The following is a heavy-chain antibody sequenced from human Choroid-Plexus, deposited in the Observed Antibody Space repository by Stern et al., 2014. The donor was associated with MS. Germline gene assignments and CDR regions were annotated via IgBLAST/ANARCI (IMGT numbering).Heavy chain of an antibody. D-gene: IGHD2/OR15-2a*01. CDR3: AKDRQYLTYFFDH. V-gene: IGHV3-30*18. J-gene: IGHJ5*02. Sequence: VQLVESGGGVVQPGRPLRLSCVASGFTFGSSAMHWVRQAPGKGLEWVAGVSYDGSNKYYADSGKGRFTISRDKSQNTLYMQMSSLRPEDTAVYYCAKDRQYLTYFFDHWGQGSLVTVSS. CDR2: VSYDGSNK. CDR1: GFTFGSSA.